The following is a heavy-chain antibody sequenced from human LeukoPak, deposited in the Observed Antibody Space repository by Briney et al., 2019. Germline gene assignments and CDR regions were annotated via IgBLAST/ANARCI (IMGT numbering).Heavy chain of an antibody. D-gene: IGHD6-13*01. CDR2: ICYDGSNK. CDR3: AREDSSSWQLDY. Sequence: GGALRLSCAATGFTFSSYVMHWVRQAPGKGLDGVAVICYDGSNKYYADCVKGLFTIYSDNSKNTLYLKMNSLRAEDTAVYYCAREDSSSWQLDYWGQGTLVTVSS. V-gene: IGHV3-33*01. J-gene: IGHJ4*02. CDR1: GFTFSSYV.